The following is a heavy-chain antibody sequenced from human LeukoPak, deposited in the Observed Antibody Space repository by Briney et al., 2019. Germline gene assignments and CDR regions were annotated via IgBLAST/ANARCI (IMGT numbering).Heavy chain of an antibody. CDR1: GGSISSGGYY. V-gene: IGHV4-31*03. J-gene: IGHJ4*02. CDR2: IYYSGST. CDR3: AREGIAAPFDY. D-gene: IGHD6-13*01. Sequence: SETLSLTCTVSGGSISSGGYYWSWIRQHPGKGLEWIGYIYYSGSTYYNPSLKSRVTVSVDTSKNQFSLKLSSVTAADTAVYCCAREGIAAPFDYWGQGTLVTVSS.